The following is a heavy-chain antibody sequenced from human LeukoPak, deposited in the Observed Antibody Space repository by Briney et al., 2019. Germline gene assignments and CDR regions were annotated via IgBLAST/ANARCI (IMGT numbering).Heavy chain of an antibody. CDR1: GFTFSSYG. J-gene: IGHJ3*02. CDR3: AKDPTGAFDI. CDR2: IWYDGSNK. Sequence: GGSLSLSCAASGFTFSSYGMHWVRQAPGKGLEWVAFIWYDGSNKYYADSVKGRFTISRDNSKNTLYLQMNSLRAEDTAVYYCAKDPTGAFDIWGQGTMVTVSS. V-gene: IGHV3-30*02.